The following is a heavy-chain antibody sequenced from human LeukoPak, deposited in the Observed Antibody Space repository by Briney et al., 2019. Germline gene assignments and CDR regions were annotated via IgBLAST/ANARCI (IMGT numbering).Heavy chain of an antibody. V-gene: IGHV4-39*07. Sequence: SETLSLTCTVSGGSISSTTYSWGWIRQPPGKGLEWGGCIYYSGSTFYNPSLKSRVTMSVDTSRNQFSLRLSSVTAADSAVYYCARRLRTYHYMDVWGNGTTVTVSS. CDR3: ARRLRTYHYMDV. D-gene: IGHD4-17*01. J-gene: IGHJ6*03. CDR1: GGSISSTTYS. CDR2: IYYSGST.